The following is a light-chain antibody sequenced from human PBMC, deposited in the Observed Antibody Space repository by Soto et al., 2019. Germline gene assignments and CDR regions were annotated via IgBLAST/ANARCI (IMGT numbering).Light chain of an antibody. V-gene: IGKV1-39*01. CDR3: QQSFSTPRT. CDR1: QSIITY. J-gene: IGKJ2*01. CDR2: AAS. Sequence: DIQMTQSPSSLSASVGDRVTITCRASQSIITYLNWYQRKPGEAPKLLIYAASSLQSGVPSRFSGSGLGTDFTLTISSLQPEDFATYYCQQSFSTPRTFGQGTKLEIK.